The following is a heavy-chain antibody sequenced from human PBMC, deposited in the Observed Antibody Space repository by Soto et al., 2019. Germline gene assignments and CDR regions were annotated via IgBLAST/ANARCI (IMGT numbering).Heavy chain of an antibody. CDR2: VLQSGST. CDR3: EAVTAIPPIIDY. V-gene: IGHV4-39*03. Sequence: SETLSLTCSVSGGSITSNTFYWGWIRQTPGRGLEWIGSVLQSGSTYYNPSLKSRLSISVDTSKNQFSLRLNSVTAADTAVYYSEAVTAIPPIIDYRGQGVLVTVSS. D-gene: IGHD2-21*02. CDR1: GGSITSNTFY. J-gene: IGHJ4*01.